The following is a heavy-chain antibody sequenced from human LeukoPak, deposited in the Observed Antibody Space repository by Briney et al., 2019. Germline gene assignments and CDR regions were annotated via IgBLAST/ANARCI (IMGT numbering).Heavy chain of an antibody. CDR2: IYYDGSNR. CDR3: VRDGGYYGPDS. D-gene: IGHD3-10*01. Sequence: GPSLRLSCAASGFTFSTYDMNWVRQAPGKGREWGAGIYYDGSNRNYAESVKGRFTISRDNSKNTLYLQMNSLKAQDTALYYCVRDGGYYGPDSWGQGALVSASS. V-gene: IGHV3-33*01. CDR1: GFTFSTYD. J-gene: IGHJ4*02.